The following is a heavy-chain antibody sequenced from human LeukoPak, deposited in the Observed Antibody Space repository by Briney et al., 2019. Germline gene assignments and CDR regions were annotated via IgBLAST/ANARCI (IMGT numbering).Heavy chain of an antibody. V-gene: IGHV4-39*01. D-gene: IGHD3-22*01. CDR1: GGSISSSSYY. CDR3: ARLLRVGARGYYYDSSDYPPDY. Sequence: SETLSLTCTVSGGSISSSSYYWGWIRQPPGKGLEWIGSIYTSGSTNYNPSLKSRVTMSVDTSKNQFSLKLSSVTAADTAVYYCARLLRVGARGYYYDSSDYPPDYWGQGTLVTVSS. CDR2: IYTSGST. J-gene: IGHJ4*02.